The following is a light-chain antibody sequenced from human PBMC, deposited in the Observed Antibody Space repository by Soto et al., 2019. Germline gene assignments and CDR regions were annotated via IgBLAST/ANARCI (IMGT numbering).Light chain of an antibody. V-gene: IGLV2-14*01. Sequence: QSALTQPASVSGSPGQSITISCTGTSSDVGGYNFVSWYQQHPGKAPKLMIFEVNNRPSGVSNRFSGSKSGNTASLTISGLQAEDEADYYCSSLTSSTTQVLGGGTKVTVL. CDR2: EVN. J-gene: IGLJ2*01. CDR1: SSDVGGYNF. CDR3: SSLTSSTTQV.